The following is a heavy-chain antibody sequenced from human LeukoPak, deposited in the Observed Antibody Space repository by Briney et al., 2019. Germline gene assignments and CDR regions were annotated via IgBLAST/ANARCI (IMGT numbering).Heavy chain of an antibody. J-gene: IGHJ1*01. CDR1: GGSISSYY. Sequence: SETLSLTCTVSGGSISSYYWSWIRQPPGKGLEWIGYIYYSGSTNYNPSLKSRVTISVDTSKNQFSLKLSSVTAADTAVYYCARSDYYDSSGYYVWGQGPLVTLPS. D-gene: IGHD3-22*01. CDR3: ARSDYYDSSGYYV. V-gene: IGHV4-59*01. CDR2: IYYSGST.